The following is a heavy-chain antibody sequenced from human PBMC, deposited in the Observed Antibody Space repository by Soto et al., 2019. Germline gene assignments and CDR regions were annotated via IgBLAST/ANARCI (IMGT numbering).Heavy chain of an antibody. CDR2: ISGSGGST. CDR1: GFTFSSYG. V-gene: IGHV3-23*01. D-gene: IGHD6-19*01. J-gene: IGHJ4*02. CDR3: AKDRDSSAWYLDY. Sequence: GGSLRLSCVASGFTFSSYGMSWGRQAPGKGLEWVSGISGSGGSTYYGESVKGRFTISRGNSMNTLYLQMNSLRVEDTAVYYCAKDRDSSAWYLDYWGQGTLVTVSS.